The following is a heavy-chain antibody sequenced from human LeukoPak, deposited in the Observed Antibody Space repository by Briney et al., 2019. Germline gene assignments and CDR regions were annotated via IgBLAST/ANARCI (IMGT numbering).Heavy chain of an antibody. Sequence: GGSLRLSCAASGFTFSNYGMHWVRQAPGKGLEWVAVIWSNGINKYYADSVRGRFTISRDNSKNSLYLQMNSLRDEDTALYHCARGVNWNDGAFDIWGQGTMVAVSS. V-gene: IGHV3-33*08. CDR2: IWSNGINK. J-gene: IGHJ3*02. CDR1: GFTFSNYG. CDR3: ARGVNWNDGAFDI. D-gene: IGHD1-1*01.